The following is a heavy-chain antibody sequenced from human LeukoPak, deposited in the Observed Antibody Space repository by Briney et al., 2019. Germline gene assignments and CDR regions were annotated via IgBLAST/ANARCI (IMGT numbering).Heavy chain of an antibody. D-gene: IGHD4-17*01. Sequence: PGGSLRLSCAASGFTFSSHGINWVRQAPGKGLEWVGRIKSKTDGGTTDYAAPVKGRFTISRDDSKNTLYLQMNSLKTEDTAVYYCTTDPTTVTHWYYYYYMDVWGKGTTVTVSS. J-gene: IGHJ6*03. CDR1: GFTFSSHG. V-gene: IGHV3-15*01. CDR2: IKSKTDGGTT. CDR3: TTDPTTVTHWYYYYYMDV.